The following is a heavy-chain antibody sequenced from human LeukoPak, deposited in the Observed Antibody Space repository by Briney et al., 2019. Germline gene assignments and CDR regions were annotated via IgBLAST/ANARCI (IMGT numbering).Heavy chain of an antibody. D-gene: IGHD1-1*01. CDR2: IKNDGSKK. V-gene: IGHV3-7*01. CDR3: ASLNNDDY. J-gene: IGHJ4*02. CDR1: GFTFSNYW. Sequence: GGSLRLSCAASGFTFSNYWTSWVRQAPGKGLEWVANIKNDGSKKYYVDSVKGRFTISRDNAKNSLYLQMNSLRVEDTAVYYCASLNNDDYWGQGTLVTVPS.